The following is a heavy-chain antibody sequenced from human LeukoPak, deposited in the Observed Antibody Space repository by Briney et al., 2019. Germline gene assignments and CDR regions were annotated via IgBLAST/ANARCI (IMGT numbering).Heavy chain of an antibody. V-gene: IGHV3-7*01. CDR1: GFTFSTYW. CDR3: AREAARPQNFDY. CDR2: IKPDGSEK. Sequence: PGGSLRLSCAASGFTFSTYWMSWVRQPPGKGLEWVANIKPDGSEKNYVDSVKGRFTISRDNAKNSLYLQMNSLRAEDTAVFYCAREAARPQNFDYWGQGTLVTVSS. D-gene: IGHD6-6*01. J-gene: IGHJ4*02.